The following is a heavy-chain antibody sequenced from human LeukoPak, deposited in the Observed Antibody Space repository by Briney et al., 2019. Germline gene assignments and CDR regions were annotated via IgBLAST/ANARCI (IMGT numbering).Heavy chain of an antibody. Sequence: SQTLSLTCAVSGDFINRGDFYWSWIRQHPGKGLEWFGYIYYIGTTFYNPSLKSRVSMSLDTSKNQFSLNLTAVTVADTAVYYCVRRIPMTVRGVNGDWFDPWGQGTLVTVSS. V-gene: IGHV4-31*11. D-gene: IGHD3-10*01. CDR3: VRRIPMTVRGVNGDWFDP. J-gene: IGHJ5*02. CDR1: GDFINRGDFY. CDR2: IYYIGTT.